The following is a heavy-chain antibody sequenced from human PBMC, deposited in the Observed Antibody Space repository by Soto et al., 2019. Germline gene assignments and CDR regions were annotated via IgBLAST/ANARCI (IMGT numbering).Heavy chain of an antibody. V-gene: IGHV5-10-1*03. CDR3: VRLTGGDYVDH. Sequence: EVQLVQSGAEVKKPGDSLRISCEGSGYTFTTAWITWVRQMPGKGLEWMGRIDPSDSYTSYSPSFQGHVTLSVDKSIRTAYLQWTSLKVADTAMYYCVRLTGGDYVDHWGQGTRVSVSS. J-gene: IGHJ4*02. D-gene: IGHD4-17*01. CDR1: GYTFTTAW. CDR2: IDPSDSYT.